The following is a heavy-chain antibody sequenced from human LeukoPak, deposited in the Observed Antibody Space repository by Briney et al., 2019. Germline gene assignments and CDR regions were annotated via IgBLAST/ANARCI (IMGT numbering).Heavy chain of an antibody. CDR2: INHSGST. CDR1: GGSFSGYY. J-gene: IGHJ4*02. V-gene: IGHV4-34*01. Sequence: SETLSLTCAVYGGSFSGYYWSWIRQPPGKGLEWIGEINHSGSTNYNPSLKSRVTISVDTSKNQFSLKLSSVTAADTAVYYCASKLYSGYDYWGQGTLVTVSS. D-gene: IGHD5-12*01. CDR3: ASKLYSGYDY.